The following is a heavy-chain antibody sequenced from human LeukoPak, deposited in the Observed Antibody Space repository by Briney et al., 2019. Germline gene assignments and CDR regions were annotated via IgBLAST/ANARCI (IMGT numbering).Heavy chain of an antibody. D-gene: IGHD1-26*01. CDR2: IYHSGTS. CDR1: GDSISNYY. V-gene: IGHV4-4*09. CDR3: ASSGSWGPSDY. J-gene: IGHJ4*02. Sequence: SETLSLTCSVSGDSISNYYWSWIRQPPGKGLEWIGYIYHSGTSKQNPSLKSRVTISVDTSKNQFSLKVTSVTAADSAIYYCASSGSWGPSDYWGQGLMVTVSS.